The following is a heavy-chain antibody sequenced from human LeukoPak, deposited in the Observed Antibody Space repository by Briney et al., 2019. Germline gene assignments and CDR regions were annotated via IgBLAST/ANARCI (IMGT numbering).Heavy chain of an antibody. V-gene: IGHV1-2*02. J-gene: IGHJ4*01. D-gene: IGHD4-17*01. CDR2: INPNSGGT. CDR3: ARDVIGDYNLVQY. CDR1: GYTFTVYY. Sequence: ASVKVSCKASGYTFTVYYMHWVRQAPGQGLEWMGWINPNSGGTNYAQKFQGRVTMTRDTSISAVYMELSRLRSDDTAVYYCARDVIGDYNLVQYWGHVTLVTVSS.